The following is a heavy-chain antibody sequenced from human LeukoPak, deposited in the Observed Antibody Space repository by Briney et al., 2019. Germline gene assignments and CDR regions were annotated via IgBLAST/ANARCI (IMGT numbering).Heavy chain of an antibody. CDR1: GGSFSGYY. V-gene: IGHV4-30-4*08. Sequence: PSETLSLTCAVYGGSFSGYYWSWIRQPPGKGLEWIGYIYYSGSTYYNPSLKSRVTISVDTSKNQFSLKLSSVTAADTAVYYCARGEVLRFLEWFDAFDIWGQGTMVTVSS. D-gene: IGHD3-3*01. J-gene: IGHJ3*02. CDR2: IYYSGST. CDR3: ARGEVLRFLEWFDAFDI.